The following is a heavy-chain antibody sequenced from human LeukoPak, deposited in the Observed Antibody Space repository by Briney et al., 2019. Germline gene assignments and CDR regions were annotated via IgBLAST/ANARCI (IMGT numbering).Heavy chain of an antibody. J-gene: IGHJ1*01. D-gene: IGHD1-1*01. CDR3: ARENWIWDF. CDR2: IYPKSGGT. CDR1: GYSFSAYH. Sequence: GASVKVSCKASGYSFSAYHIHWGRHAPGQGLEWRGWIYPKSGGTYYAQKLQGRVSLTSDTSINTVYMELNRLPSDDTAVSFCARENWIWDFWGQGTLVTVSS. V-gene: IGHV1-2*02.